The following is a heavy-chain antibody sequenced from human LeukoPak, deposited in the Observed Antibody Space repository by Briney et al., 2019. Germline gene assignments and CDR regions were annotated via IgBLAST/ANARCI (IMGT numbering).Heavy chain of an antibody. CDR2: IYYSGST. D-gene: IGHD6-19*01. J-gene: IGHJ3*02. CDR1: GGSISSYY. V-gene: IGHV4-59*08. CDR3: ARHSGGWYGAFDI. Sequence: SETLSLTCTVSGGSISSYYWSWIRQPPGKGLEWIGYIYYSGSTNYNPSLKSRVTISVDTSKNQFSLKLSSVTAADTAVYYCARHSGGWYGAFDIWGQGTMVTVSS.